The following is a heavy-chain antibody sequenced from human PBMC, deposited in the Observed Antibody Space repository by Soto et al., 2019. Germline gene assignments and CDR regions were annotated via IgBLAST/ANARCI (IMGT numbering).Heavy chain of an antibody. CDR2: LNPKSGNT. CDR3: TRARILGASDF. D-gene: IGHD1-26*01. CDR1: GYTFISFD. J-gene: IGHJ4*02. V-gene: IGHV1-8*01. Sequence: QVQLVQSGAEVKKPGASVKVSCETSGYTFISFDINWVRQAPGQGLEWIGWLNPKSGNTGLAQKLKGRVTLTRNMSTNTVYMELSSLRSEDTAVYYCTRARILGASDFWGQGTLVTVSS.